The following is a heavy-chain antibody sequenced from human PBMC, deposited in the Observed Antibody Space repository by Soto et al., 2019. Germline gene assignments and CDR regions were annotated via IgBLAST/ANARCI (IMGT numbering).Heavy chain of an antibody. D-gene: IGHD3-9*01. CDR3: ARDRKSTNYDILTGPDY. CDR1: GFTFSDYY. V-gene: IGHV3-11*04. CDR2: ISSSGSAI. J-gene: IGHJ4*02. Sequence: SLRLSCAASGFTFSDYYMSWIRQAPGKGLEWVSYISSSGSAIYYADSVKGRFTISRDNSKNTLYLQMNSLRAEDTAVYYCARDRKSTNYDILTGPDYWGQGTLVTVSS.